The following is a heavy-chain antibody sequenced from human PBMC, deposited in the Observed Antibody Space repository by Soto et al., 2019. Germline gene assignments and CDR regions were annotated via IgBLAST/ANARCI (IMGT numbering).Heavy chain of an antibody. Sequence: SETLSLTCTVSGGSISSSSYYWGWIRQPPGKGLEWIGSIYYSGSTYYNPSLKSRVTISVDTSKNQFSLKLSSVTAADTAVYYCARGGLDIVVVPAAMPDSRGQNWFDPWGQGTLVTVSS. V-gene: IGHV4-39*01. D-gene: IGHD2-2*01. J-gene: IGHJ5*02. CDR1: GGSISSSSYY. CDR2: IYYSGST. CDR3: ARGGLDIVVVPAAMPDSRGQNWFDP.